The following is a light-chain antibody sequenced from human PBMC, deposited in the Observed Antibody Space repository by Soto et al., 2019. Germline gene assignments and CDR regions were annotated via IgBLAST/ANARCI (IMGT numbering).Light chain of an antibody. CDR2: AGS. CDR3: QQFRNWPWT. CDR1: QSISIN. J-gene: IGKJ1*01. V-gene: IGKV3D-15*01. Sequence: EIVLTQSPGTLSVSPGDRVTLSRRASQSISINLAWYQHKPGQAPRLLIHAGSTRATGIPARISGSGSGTEFTLTISSLQSEDFAVYYCQQFRNWPWTFGQGTKVEV.